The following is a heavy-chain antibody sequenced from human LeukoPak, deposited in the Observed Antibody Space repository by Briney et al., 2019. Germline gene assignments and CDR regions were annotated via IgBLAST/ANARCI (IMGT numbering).Heavy chain of an antibody. CDR1: GFSFSTYG. V-gene: IGHV3-33*06. D-gene: IGHD6-6*01. Sequence: PGKSLRLSCAPAGFSFSTYGIQWVRQAPGKGLEWVAVMWYDGSKDYYADSVKGRFTISRGPSKNTLYPQMNNLRAEDTAVYYCAKDRETYEYTFDYWGQGTLVTVSS. CDR3: AKDRETYEYTFDY. J-gene: IGHJ4*02. CDR2: MWYDGSKD.